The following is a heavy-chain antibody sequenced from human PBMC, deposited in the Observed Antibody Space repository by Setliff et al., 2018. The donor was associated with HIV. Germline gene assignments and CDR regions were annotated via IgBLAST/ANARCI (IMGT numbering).Heavy chain of an antibody. Sequence: LSLTCTVSGGSLSSDAYYWSWIRQHPGTGLEWIGYVYYTGSTYYNPSLKSRVTMSVDTSKNQFSLQMSNLRAEDTAVYYCAALSLRTNAVYGIVSTRFDPWGRGTLVTVSS. CDR3: AALSLRTNAVYGIVSTRFDP. D-gene: IGHD2-8*01. J-gene: IGHJ5*02. CDR2: VYYTGST. V-gene: IGHV4-31*03. CDR1: GGSLSSDAYY.